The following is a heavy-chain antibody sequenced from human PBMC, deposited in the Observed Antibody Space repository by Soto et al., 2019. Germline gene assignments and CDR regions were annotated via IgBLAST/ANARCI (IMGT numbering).Heavy chain of an antibody. Sequence: ASVKVSCKASGYTFTRYGIGWARQAPGQGLEWMGWINAYNGNTNYAQKLQGRVTMTTDTSTSTAYMELRSLRSYDTAVYYCARGKAWIRNFDYWGQGTLVTVSS. D-gene: IGHD5-18*01. CDR1: GYTFTRYG. J-gene: IGHJ4*02. CDR2: INAYNGNT. V-gene: IGHV1-18*01. CDR3: ARGKAWIRNFDY.